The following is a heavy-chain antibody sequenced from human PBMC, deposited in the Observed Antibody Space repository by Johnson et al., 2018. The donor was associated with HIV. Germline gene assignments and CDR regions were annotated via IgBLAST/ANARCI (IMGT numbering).Heavy chain of an antibody. CDR2: ISYDGSNK. J-gene: IGHJ3*02. Sequence: QVQLVESGGGLVQPGGSLRLSCGASGFTFSSYAMHWVRQAPGKGLEWVAVISYDGSNKYYADSVKGRFTISRDNSKNTLYLQMNSLRAEDTAVYYCARDGAQQLARDAFDIWGQGTMVTVSS. CDR3: ARDGAQQLARDAFDI. V-gene: IGHV3-30*04. CDR1: GFTFSSYA. D-gene: IGHD6-13*01.